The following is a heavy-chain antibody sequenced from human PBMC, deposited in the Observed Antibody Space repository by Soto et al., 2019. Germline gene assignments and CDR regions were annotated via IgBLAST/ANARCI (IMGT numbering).Heavy chain of an antibody. J-gene: IGHJ4*02. V-gene: IGHV4-59*01. CDR1: GGSISSYY. D-gene: IGHD3-10*01. Sequence: PETLSLTCTVSGGSISSYYWSWIRQPPGKGLEWIGYIYYSGSTNYNPSLKRRVTISVDTSKNQFSLKLSSVTAADTAVYYCARHSYGSGSYLIFDYWGQGTLVTVSS. CDR3: ARHSYGSGSYLIFDY. CDR2: IYYSGST.